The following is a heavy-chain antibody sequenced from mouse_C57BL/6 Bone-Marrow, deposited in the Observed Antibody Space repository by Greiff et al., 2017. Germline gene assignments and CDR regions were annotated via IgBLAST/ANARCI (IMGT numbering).Heavy chain of an antibody. CDR1: GYTFTSYW. Sequence: QVQLQQPGAELVKPGASVKLSCKASGYTFTSYWMHWVKQRPGQGLEWIGMIHPNSGSTNYNEKFKSKATLTVDKSSSTAYMQLSSLTSEDSAVYYCARRGTVVATGFGYRGQGTTLTVST. D-gene: IGHD1-1*01. CDR3: ARRGTVVATGFGY. J-gene: IGHJ2*01. V-gene: IGHV1-64*01. CDR2: IHPNSGST.